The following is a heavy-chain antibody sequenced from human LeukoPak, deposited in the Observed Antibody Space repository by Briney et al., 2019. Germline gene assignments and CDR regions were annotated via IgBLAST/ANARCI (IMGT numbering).Heavy chain of an antibody. D-gene: IGHD3-10*01. CDR3: AKDLTKALLWFGELPYYFDY. CDR2: ISGSGGST. CDR1: GFTFSSYG. J-gene: IGHJ4*02. Sequence: GGSLRLSCAASGFTFSSYGMSWVRQAPGKGLEWVSAISGSGGSTYYADSVKGRFTISRDNSKNTLYLQMNSLRAEDTAVYYCAKDLTKALLWFGELPYYFDYWGQGTLVTVSS. V-gene: IGHV3-23*01.